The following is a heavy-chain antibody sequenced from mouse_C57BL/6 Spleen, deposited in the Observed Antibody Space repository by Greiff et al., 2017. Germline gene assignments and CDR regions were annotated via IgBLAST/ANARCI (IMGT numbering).Heavy chain of an antibody. V-gene: IGHV1-64*01. CDR1: GYTFTSYW. CDR2: IHPNSGST. J-gene: IGHJ4*01. D-gene: IGHD2-5*01. Sequence: QVQLQQPGAELVKPGASVKLSCKASGYTFTSYWMHWVKQRPGQGLEWIGMIHPNSGSTNYNEKFKSKATLTVDKSSSTAYMQLSSLTSEDSAVYYCVYSNYEAMDYWGQGTSVTVSS. CDR3: VYSNYEAMDY.